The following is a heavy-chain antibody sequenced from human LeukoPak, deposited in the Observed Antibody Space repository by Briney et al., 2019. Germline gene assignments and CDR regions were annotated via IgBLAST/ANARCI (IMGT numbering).Heavy chain of an antibody. Sequence: PGGSLRLSCAASGFTFSSYGMHWVRQAPGKGLEWVAVISYDGSNKYYADSVKGRFTISRDNSKNTLYLQMNSLRAEDTAVYYCARWQQQLSYFQHWGQGTLVTVSS. J-gene: IGHJ1*01. CDR1: GFTFSSYG. CDR2: ISYDGSNK. D-gene: IGHD6-13*01. CDR3: ARWQQQLSYFQH. V-gene: IGHV3-30*03.